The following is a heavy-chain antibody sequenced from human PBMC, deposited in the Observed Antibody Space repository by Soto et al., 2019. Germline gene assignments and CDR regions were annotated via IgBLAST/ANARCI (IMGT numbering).Heavy chain of an antibody. V-gene: IGHV1-18*01. CDR2: ISGYNGNS. CDR3: ARDYGDARXH. D-gene: IGHD4-17*01. CDR1: GYTFSNFG. J-gene: IGHJ1*01. Sequence: QVXLVQSGAEVXXPGXSVKVSCKTSGYTFSNFGISWVRQAPGQGFEWLGWISGYNGNSKYAQKFQGXVXXXXXTXXXXXXXXLXSLNSXDSAXYYXARDYGDARXHWG.